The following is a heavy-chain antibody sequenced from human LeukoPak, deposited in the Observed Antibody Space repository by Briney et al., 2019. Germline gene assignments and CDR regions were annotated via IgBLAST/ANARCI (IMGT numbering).Heavy chain of an antibody. D-gene: IGHD3-9*01. Sequence: SETLSLTCTVSGGSISSSSYYWGWIRQPPGKGPEWIGSIYYSGSTYYNPSLKSRVTISVDTSKNQFSLKLSSVTAADTAVYYCARTLRYFDWAVWYFDLWGRGTLVTVSS. V-gene: IGHV4-39*07. CDR2: IYYSGST. CDR1: GGSISSSSYY. CDR3: ARTLRYFDWAVWYFDL. J-gene: IGHJ2*01.